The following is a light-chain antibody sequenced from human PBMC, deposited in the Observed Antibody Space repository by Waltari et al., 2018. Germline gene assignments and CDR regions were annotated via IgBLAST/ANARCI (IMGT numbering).Light chain of an antibody. CDR3: QQYNSYSFVS. CDR1: QTIDVY. V-gene: IGKV1-39*01. Sequence: DIQMTQSPSSLSASVGDTVTISCRASQTIDVYLNWYQQQPGKAPNLLIYAASTLLIGVPSRFSGFGSETEFTLTITGLQPEDFATYYCQQYNSYSFVSFGGGTKVEVK. CDR2: AAS. J-gene: IGKJ4*01.